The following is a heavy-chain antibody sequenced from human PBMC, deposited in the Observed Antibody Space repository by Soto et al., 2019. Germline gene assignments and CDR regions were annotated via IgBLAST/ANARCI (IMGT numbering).Heavy chain of an antibody. J-gene: IGHJ1*01. CDR1: GFTFSSYA. CDR3: AKDKRGSGSYPAEYFQH. D-gene: IGHD3-10*01. CDR2: ISGSGGST. Sequence: GGSLRLSCAASGFTFSSYAMSWVRQAPGKGLEWVSAISGSGGSTYYADSVKGRFTISRDNSKNTLYLQMNSLRAEDTAVYYCAKDKRGSGSYPAEYFQHWGQGTLVTVSS. V-gene: IGHV3-23*01.